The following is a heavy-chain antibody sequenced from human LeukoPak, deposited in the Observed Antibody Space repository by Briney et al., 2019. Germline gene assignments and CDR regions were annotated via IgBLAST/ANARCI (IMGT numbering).Heavy chain of an antibody. D-gene: IGHD3-10*01. CDR1: GYTLTELS. V-gene: IGHV1-24*01. Sequence: ASVMVSCKVSGYTLTELSMHWVRQAPGKGLEWMGGFDPEDGETIYAQKFQGRVTMTEDTSTDTAYMELSSLRSEDTAVYYCATRTTYYYGPMGAFDIWGQGTMVTVSS. CDR2: FDPEDGET. CDR3: ATRTTYYYGPMGAFDI. J-gene: IGHJ3*02.